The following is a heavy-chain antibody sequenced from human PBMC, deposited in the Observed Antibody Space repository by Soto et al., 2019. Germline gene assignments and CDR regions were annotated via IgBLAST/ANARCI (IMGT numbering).Heavy chain of an antibody. CDR3: AKDSYDSSGYYSTSDWFDP. J-gene: IGHJ5*02. D-gene: IGHD3-22*01. CDR2: ISGSGGST. V-gene: IGHV3-23*01. CDR1: GFTFSSYA. Sequence: GGSLRLSCAASGFTFSSYAMSWVRQAPGKGLEWVSAISGSGGSTYYADSVKGRFTISRDNSKNTLYLQMNSLRAEDTAVYYCAKDSYDSSGYYSTSDWFDPWGQGTLVTVPS.